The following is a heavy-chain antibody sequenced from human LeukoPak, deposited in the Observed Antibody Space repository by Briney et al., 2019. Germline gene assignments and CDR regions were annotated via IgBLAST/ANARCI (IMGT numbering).Heavy chain of an antibody. CDR2: ISSGSHYI. Sequence: MAGGSLRLSCAASGFAFSTYGMAWVRQAPGKGLEWVSSISSGSHYIYYADSVKGRFTISRDNSKNTLYLQMNSLRAEDTAVYYCAKDGGDSGSYSDFPDAFDIWGQGTMVTVSS. CDR3: AKDGGDSGSYSDFPDAFDI. CDR1: GFAFSTYG. D-gene: IGHD1-26*01. V-gene: IGHV3-21*04. J-gene: IGHJ3*02.